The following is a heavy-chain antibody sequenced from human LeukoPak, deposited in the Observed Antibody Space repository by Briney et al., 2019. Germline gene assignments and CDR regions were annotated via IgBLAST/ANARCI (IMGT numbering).Heavy chain of an antibody. J-gene: IGHJ4*02. CDR3: ARGRGPLDY. Sequence: PSETLSLTCTVSGGSISSYYWSWIRQPPGKGLEWIGYIYYSGSTYYNPSLKSRVTISVDTSKNQFSLKLSSVTAADTAVYYCARGRGPLDYWGQGTLVTVSS. CDR1: GGSISSYY. CDR2: IYYSGST. V-gene: IGHV4-59*12.